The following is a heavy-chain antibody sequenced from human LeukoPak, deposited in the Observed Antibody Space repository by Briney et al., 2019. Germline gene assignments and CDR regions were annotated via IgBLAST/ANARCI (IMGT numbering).Heavy chain of an antibody. CDR3: VRDGPDIVVVPAAILPLDY. D-gene: IGHD2-2*02. CDR1: GYSISSGYY. J-gene: IGHJ4*02. CDR2: IYNSGSI. Sequence: PSETLSLTCTVSGYSISSGYYWGWIRQPPGRGLEGLGGIYNSGSIYYNPSLKSRVTISVDTSKNQFSLKLSSVTAADTAVYYCVRDGPDIVVVPAAILPLDYWGQGTLVTVSS. V-gene: IGHV4-38-2*02.